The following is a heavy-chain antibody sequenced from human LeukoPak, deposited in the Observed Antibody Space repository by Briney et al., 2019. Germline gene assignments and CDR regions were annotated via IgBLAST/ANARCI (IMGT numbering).Heavy chain of an antibody. J-gene: IGHJ6*03. CDR3: ARETGLYYYDSSGYPNYYYYYYMDV. D-gene: IGHD3-22*01. CDR1: GGSFSGYY. CDR2: INHSGST. Sequence: SETLSLTCAVYGGSFSGYYWSWIRQPPGKGLEWIGEINHSGSTNYNPSLKSRVTISVETSKNQFSLKLSSVTAADTAVYYCARETGLYYYDSSGYPNYYYYYYMDVWGKGTTVTVSS. V-gene: IGHV4-34*01.